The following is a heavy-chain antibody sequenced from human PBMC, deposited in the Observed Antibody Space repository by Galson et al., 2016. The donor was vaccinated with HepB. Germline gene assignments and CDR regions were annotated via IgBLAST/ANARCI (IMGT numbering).Heavy chain of an antibody. CDR3: AHRGRTRYFDT. Sequence: PALVKPTQTLTLTCSVSGISVTTFEVGVGWIRQSPGKAPEWLAIIYWDDEDRYSPSLKSRLTITRDTSKNQVVLTMIKMDPEDTATYYCAHRGRTRYFDTWGQGTLVTVSS. J-gene: IGHJ4*02. D-gene: IGHD3/OR15-3a*01. CDR1: GISVTTFEVG. V-gene: IGHV2-5*02. CDR2: IYWDDED.